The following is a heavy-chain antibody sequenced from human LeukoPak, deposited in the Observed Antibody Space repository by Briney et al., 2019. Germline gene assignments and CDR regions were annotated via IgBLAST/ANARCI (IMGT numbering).Heavy chain of an antibody. CDR2: ISGSGGST. CDR3: AKHTGLSSSYAFDY. V-gene: IGHV3-23*01. D-gene: IGHD6-6*01. Sequence: PGGSLRLSCAASGFTFSSYSMSGVRQAPGKGLEWVSAISGSGGSTYYADSVKGRFTISRDNSKNTLSLQMKSLRAEDTADYDCAKHTGLSSSYAFDYWGQGTLVTVSS. CDR1: GFTFSSYS. J-gene: IGHJ4*02.